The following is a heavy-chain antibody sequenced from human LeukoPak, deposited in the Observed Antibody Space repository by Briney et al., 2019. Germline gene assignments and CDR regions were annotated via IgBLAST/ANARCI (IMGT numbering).Heavy chain of an antibody. Sequence: SETLSLTCTVSGGSISNDAYYWSWIRQPPGRGLEWNGYIYHSGSTYYNPSLKSRVTISADRSKNQFSLKLSSVTAADTAVYYCARPLTGDSTAFDIWGQGTMVTVSS. CDR1: GGSISNDAYY. V-gene: IGHV4-30-2*01. CDR2: IYHSGST. CDR3: ARPLTGDSTAFDI. J-gene: IGHJ3*02. D-gene: IGHD7-27*01.